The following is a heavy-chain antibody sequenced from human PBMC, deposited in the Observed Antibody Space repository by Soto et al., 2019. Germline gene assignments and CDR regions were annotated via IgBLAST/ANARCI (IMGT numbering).Heavy chain of an antibody. V-gene: IGHV6-1*01. CDR3: ARGEQYSGRIFDY. CDR2: TYYRSKWYY. Sequence: PSQTLSLTCAITGDSVSSNSAGWSWVRQYPSRGLEWLGRTYYRSKWYYEYAVSVRGRITINPDTSKNQYSLQLNSVTPEDTAVYFCARGEQYSGRIFDYWGPGTLAPVSS. J-gene: IGHJ4*01. CDR1: GDSVSSNSAG. D-gene: IGHD1-26*01.